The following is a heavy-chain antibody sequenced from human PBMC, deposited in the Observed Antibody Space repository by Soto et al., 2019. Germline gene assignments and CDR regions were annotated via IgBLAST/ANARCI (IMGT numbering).Heavy chain of an antibody. CDR2: IIPIFGTA. Sequence: QVQLVQSGAEVKKPGSSVKVSCKASGGTFSSYAISWVRQAPGQGLEWMGGIIPIFGTANYAQKFQGRVTIAADESTSTAYMELSSLRSEDTAGYYCARGIEYGGGDCVMGWFDPWGQGTLVTVSS. J-gene: IGHJ5*02. V-gene: IGHV1-69*12. CDR3: ARGIEYGGGDCVMGWFDP. D-gene: IGHD2-21*02. CDR1: GGTFSSYA.